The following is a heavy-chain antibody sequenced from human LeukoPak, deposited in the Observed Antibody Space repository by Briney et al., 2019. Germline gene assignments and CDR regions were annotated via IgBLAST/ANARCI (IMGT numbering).Heavy chain of an antibody. Sequence: PSETLSLTCAVYGGSFSGYYWSWIRQSPGKGLEWIGEINHSGSTNYNPSLKSRVTISVDTSKNQFSLKLSSVTAADTAVYYCARGRRWLQLGYYFDYWGQGTLVTVSS. V-gene: IGHV4-34*01. CDR2: INHSGST. CDR1: GGSFSGYY. D-gene: IGHD5-24*01. J-gene: IGHJ4*02. CDR3: ARGRRWLQLGYYFDY.